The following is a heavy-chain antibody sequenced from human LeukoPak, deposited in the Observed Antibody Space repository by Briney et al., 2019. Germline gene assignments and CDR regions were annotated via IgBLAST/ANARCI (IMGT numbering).Heavy chain of an antibody. CDR2: LNYSGST. CDR1: GGSISSGDYY. CDR3: ARTTTGVTRRFDY. J-gene: IGHJ4*02. Sequence: QVQLQESGPGLVKPSQTLSLTCTVSGGSISSGDYYWSWIRQPPGQGLEWFGYLNYSGSTYYNPSLKSRVTMSVDTSKNQFSLKLSSVTAADTAVYYCARTTTGVTRRFDYWGQGTLVTVSS. D-gene: IGHD4-23*01. V-gene: IGHV4-30-4*01.